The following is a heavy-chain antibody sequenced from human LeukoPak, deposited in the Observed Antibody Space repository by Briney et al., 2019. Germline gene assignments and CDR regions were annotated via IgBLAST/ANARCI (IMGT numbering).Heavy chain of an antibody. V-gene: IGHV1-46*01. Sequence: GASVKVSCKASGYTFTSYYMHWVRQAPGQGLEWMGIINPSGGSTSYAQKFQGRVTMTRDMSTSTVYMELSSLRSEDTAVYYCARDRGYSSSWPPHPYYMDVWGKGTTVTVSS. CDR3: ARDRGYSSSWPPHPYYMDV. J-gene: IGHJ6*03. CDR2: INPSGGST. CDR1: GYTFTSYY. D-gene: IGHD6-13*01.